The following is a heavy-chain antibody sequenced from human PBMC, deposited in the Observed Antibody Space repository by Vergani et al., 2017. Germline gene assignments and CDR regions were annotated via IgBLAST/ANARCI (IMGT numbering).Heavy chain of an antibody. CDR1: GGSISSGGYY. Sequence: QVQLQESGPGLVKPSQTLSLTCTVSGGSISSGGYYWSWIRQHPGKGLEWIGYIYYSGSTNYNPSLKSRVTISVDTSKNQFSLKLSSVTAADTAVYYCARRRCSSTSCPFDYWGQGTLVTVSS. CDR3: ARRRCSSTSCPFDY. J-gene: IGHJ4*02. D-gene: IGHD2-2*01. CDR2: IYYSGST. V-gene: IGHV4-31*03.